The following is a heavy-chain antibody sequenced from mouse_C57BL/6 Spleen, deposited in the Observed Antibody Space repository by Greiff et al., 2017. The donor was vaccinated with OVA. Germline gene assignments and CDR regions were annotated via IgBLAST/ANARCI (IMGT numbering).Heavy chain of an antibody. Sequence: VHVKQSGAELVRPGASVKLSCTASGFNIKDYYMHWVKQRPEQGLEWIGRIDPEDGDTEYAPKFQGKATMTADTSSNTAYLQLSSLTSEDTAVYYCTTATGTEYFDYWGQGTTLTVSS. CDR2: IDPEDGDT. CDR3: TTATGTEYFDY. CDR1: GFNIKDYY. V-gene: IGHV14-1*01. D-gene: IGHD4-1*02. J-gene: IGHJ2*01.